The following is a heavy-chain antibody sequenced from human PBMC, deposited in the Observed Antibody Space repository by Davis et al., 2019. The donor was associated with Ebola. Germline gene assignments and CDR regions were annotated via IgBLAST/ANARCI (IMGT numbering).Heavy chain of an antibody. D-gene: IGHD3-10*01. CDR1: GFSLTTNGMC. CDR2: VYYSGSS. V-gene: IGHV4-39*02. J-gene: IGHJ6*02. Sequence: SGPTLVKPTQTLTLTCTFSGFSLTTNGMCVSWIRQPPGKGLEWIGTVYYSGSSYYNPSLKSRVTVSIDTSKNRFSLKLRSVTAADTAVYYCARDLDYANYAGRDYYYGMDVWGQGTTVTVSS. CDR3: ARDLDYANYAGRDYYYGMDV.